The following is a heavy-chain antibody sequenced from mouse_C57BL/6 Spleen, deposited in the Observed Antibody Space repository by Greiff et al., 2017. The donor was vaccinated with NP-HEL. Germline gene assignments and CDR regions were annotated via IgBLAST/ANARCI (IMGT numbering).Heavy chain of an antibody. CDR1: GYSITSGYD. CDR2: ISYSGST. D-gene: IGHD2-4*01. V-gene: IGHV3-1*01. J-gene: IGHJ3*01. CDR3: ARGGYDYDEFAY. Sequence: EVMLVESGPGMVKPSQSLSLTCTVTGYSITSGYDWHWIRHFPGNKLEWMGYISYSGSTNYNPSLKSRISITHDTSKNHFFLKLNSVTTEDTATYYCARGGYDYDEFAYWGQGTLVTVSA.